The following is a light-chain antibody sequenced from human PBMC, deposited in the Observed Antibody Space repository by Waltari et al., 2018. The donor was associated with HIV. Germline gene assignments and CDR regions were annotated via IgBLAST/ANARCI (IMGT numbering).Light chain of an antibody. Sequence: QSALTQPASVSGSPGQAVTVPCTGSSGDVGYSDDVSWFQQHPTKAPKLILYDVDKRPSGVSARFSGSRSGNTASLTISGLQPEDEADYYCCSYAVEKYLFGSGTKVTVL. CDR1: SGDVGYSDD. CDR3: CSYAVEKYL. V-gene: IGLV2-23*02. CDR2: DVD. J-gene: IGLJ1*01.